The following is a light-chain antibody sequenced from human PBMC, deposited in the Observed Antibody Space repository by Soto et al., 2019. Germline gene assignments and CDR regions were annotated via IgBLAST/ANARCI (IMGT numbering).Light chain of an antibody. V-gene: IGKV1-33*01. CDR2: DAS. Sequence: DIQMTQSPSSLSASVGDRVTITCQASQDISNYLNWYQQKPGKGPKLLIYDASNLETGVPSRFSGSRSGTDFTFTISSLQPEDIATYYCQQYDNLPPIFGPGPKVDIK. J-gene: IGKJ3*01. CDR1: QDISNY. CDR3: QQYDNLPPI.